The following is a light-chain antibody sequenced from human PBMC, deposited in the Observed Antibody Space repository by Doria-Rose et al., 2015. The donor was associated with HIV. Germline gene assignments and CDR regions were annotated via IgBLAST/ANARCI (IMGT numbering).Light chain of an antibody. CDR2: EVN. J-gene: IGLJ1*01. CDR1: SSDVGSYND. Sequence: GTSSDVGSYNDVSWYQQYPGKAPKVMIYEVNKRPSGVSNRFSGSKSGNTASLTISRLQAEDEADYYCCTYASSTALIFGTGTKVTVL. V-gene: IGLV2-23*02. CDR3: CTYASSTALI.